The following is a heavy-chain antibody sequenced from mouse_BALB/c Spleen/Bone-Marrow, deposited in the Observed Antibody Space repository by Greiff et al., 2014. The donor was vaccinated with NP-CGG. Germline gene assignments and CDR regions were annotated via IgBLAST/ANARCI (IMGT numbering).Heavy chain of an antibody. J-gene: IGHJ3*01. V-gene: IGHV1-7*01. CDR2: INPSTGYT. CDR3: ARYGGRSYDGFAY. Sequence: VQVVESGAELAKPGASVKMSCKASGYTFTIYWMHWVKQRPGQGLEWIGYINPSTGYTEYNQKFKDKATLTADKSSSTAYMQLSSLTSEDSAVYYCARYGGRSYDGFAYWGQGTLVTVSA. D-gene: IGHD2-12*01. CDR1: GYTFTIYW.